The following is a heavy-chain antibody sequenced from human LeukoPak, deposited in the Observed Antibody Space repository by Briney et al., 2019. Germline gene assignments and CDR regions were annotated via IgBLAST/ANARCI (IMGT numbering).Heavy chain of an antibody. CDR2: INPNGGGT. V-gene: IGHV1-2*02. Sequence: ASVKVSCKASGYTFTGYYMHWVRQAPGQGLEWMGWINPNGGGTNYAQKFQGRVTMTRDTSISTAYMELSRLRSDDTAVYYCARDEGYYYDSSGPGYWGQGTLVTVSS. J-gene: IGHJ4*02. CDR1: GYTFTGYY. D-gene: IGHD3-22*01. CDR3: ARDEGYYYDSSGPGY.